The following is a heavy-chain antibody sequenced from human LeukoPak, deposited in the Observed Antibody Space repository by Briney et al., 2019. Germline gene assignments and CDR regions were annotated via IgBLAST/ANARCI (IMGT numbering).Heavy chain of an antibody. V-gene: IGHV5-51*01. CDR3: ARRFDTSGYFQN. D-gene: IGHD3-22*01. J-gene: IGHJ1*01. Sequence: HGESLKISCKGSGYSFTTYWIGWVRQMPGKGLEWMGIIYPGDSDTRYSPSFQGQVTISADKSINTAYLQWSSLKASDTAMYYCARRFDTSGYFQNWGQGTLVTVSS. CDR2: IYPGDSDT. CDR1: GYSFTTYW.